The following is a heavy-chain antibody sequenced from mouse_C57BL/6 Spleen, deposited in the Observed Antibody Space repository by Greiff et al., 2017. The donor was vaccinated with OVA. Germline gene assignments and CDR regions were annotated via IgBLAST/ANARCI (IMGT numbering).Heavy chain of an antibody. Sequence: VQRVESGPGLVAPSQSLSITCTVSGFSLTSYGVSWVRQPPGKGLEWLGVIWGDGGTNYHSALISRLSISKDNSKCQVFLKLNRLQTDDTATYYCAKTRGSYGWYIDVWGTGTTVTVSS. CDR1: GFSLTSYG. CDR2: IWGDGGT. V-gene: IGHV2-3*01. CDR3: AKTRGSYGWYIDV. D-gene: IGHD1-1*02. J-gene: IGHJ1*03.